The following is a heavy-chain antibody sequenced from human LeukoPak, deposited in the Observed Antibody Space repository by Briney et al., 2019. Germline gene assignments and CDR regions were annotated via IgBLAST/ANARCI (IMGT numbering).Heavy chain of an antibody. J-gene: IGHJ6*02. Sequence: AASVKVSCKASGYTFTSYGISWVRQAPGQGLEWMGWISGYNGNTKYAHKVQGRVTMTTDTSTGTAYMELRSLRSGDTAVYYCARAYSYGSDYYYGMDVWGQGTTVTVSS. CDR3: ARAYSYGSDYYYGMDV. CDR2: ISGYNGNT. D-gene: IGHD5-18*01. CDR1: GYTFTSYG. V-gene: IGHV1-18*01.